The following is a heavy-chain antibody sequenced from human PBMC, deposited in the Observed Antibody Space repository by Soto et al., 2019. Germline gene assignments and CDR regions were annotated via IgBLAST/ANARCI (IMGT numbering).Heavy chain of an antibody. V-gene: IGHV4-38-2*02. CDR3: AREKVGTTFFDN. CDR1: GFAISRGYY. Sequence: KTSETLSLTCGVSGFAISRGYYWSWVRQPPGKGLEWIGSIYPSVSSYHNPSLETRVRLSIDTSKNQFTLNLTSVTAADTALYYCAREKVGTTFFDNWGQGIQVTVSS. CDR2: IYPSVSS. D-gene: IGHD1-1*01. J-gene: IGHJ4*02.